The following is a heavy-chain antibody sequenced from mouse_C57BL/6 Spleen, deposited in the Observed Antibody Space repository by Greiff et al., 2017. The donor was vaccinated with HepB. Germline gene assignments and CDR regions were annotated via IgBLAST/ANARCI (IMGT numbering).Heavy chain of an antibody. CDR3: AREGTTVVARNYFDY. V-gene: IGHV1-61*01. CDR2: IYTSDSET. CDR1: GYTFTSYW. D-gene: IGHD1-1*01. Sequence: QVQLQQPGAELVRPGSSVKLSCKASGYTFTSYWMDWVKQRPGQGLEWIGNIYTSDSETHYNQKFKEKATLTGDKSSSTAYMQLSSLTSEDSAVYYCAREGTTVVARNYFDYWGQGTTLTVSS. J-gene: IGHJ2*01.